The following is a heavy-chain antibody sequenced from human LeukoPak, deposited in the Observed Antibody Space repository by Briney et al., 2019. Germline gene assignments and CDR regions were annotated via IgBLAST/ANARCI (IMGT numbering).Heavy chain of an antibody. V-gene: IGHV1-69*04. CDR1: GGTFSSYA. D-gene: IGHD4-17*01. CDR2: IIPILGIA. J-gene: IGHJ4*02. Sequence: SVKVSCKASGGTFSSYAISWVRQAPGQGLEWMGRIIPILGIANYAQKFQGRVTITADKSTSTAYMGLSSLRSEDTAVYYCARGLTTVHDYWGQGTLVTVSS. CDR3: ARGLTTVHDY.